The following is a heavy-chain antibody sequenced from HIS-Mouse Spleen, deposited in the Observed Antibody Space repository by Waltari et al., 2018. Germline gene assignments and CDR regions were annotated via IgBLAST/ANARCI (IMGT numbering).Heavy chain of an antibody. CDR2: IDYSRRS. J-gene: IGHJ2*01. Sequence: QLQLQESVPGLVKPSETLSLTCTVSGGSISSSSYYLVWIRQPPGKGLEWIGSIDYSRRSYYNPSIKSRVTISVDTSKNQFSLKLSSVTAADTAVYYCAREIPYSSSWYDWYFDLWGRGTLVTVSS. CDR1: GGSISSSSYY. CDR3: AREIPYSSSWYDWYFDL. D-gene: IGHD6-13*01. V-gene: IGHV4-39*07.